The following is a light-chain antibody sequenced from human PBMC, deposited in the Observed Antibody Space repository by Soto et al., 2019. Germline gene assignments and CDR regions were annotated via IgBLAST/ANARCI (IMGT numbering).Light chain of an antibody. CDR3: SSYTSSSTV. J-gene: IGLJ1*01. CDR2: EVS. Sequence: QSALTQPVSVSGSPGQSITISCTGTSSDVGGYNYVSWYQQHPGKAPKLMIYEVSNRPSGVSNRFSGSKSGNTASLTISGLQAEDEADYYCSSYTSSSTVFGTGTKVTVL. CDR1: SSDVGGYNY. V-gene: IGLV2-14*01.